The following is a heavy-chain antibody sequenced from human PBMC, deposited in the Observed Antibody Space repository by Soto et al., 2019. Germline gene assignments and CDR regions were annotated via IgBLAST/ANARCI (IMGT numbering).Heavy chain of an antibody. D-gene: IGHD3-22*01. V-gene: IGHV4-59*01. CDR1: GGSISSYY. Sequence: LSLTCTVSGGSISSYYWSWIRQPPGKGLEWIGYIYYSGSTNYKSSLKSRVTISVDTSKNQFSLKLSSVTAADTAVYYCARNNGRENYYDSSGYWYYFDYWGQGTLVTVSS. CDR2: IYYSGST. CDR3: ARNNGRENYYDSSGYWYYFDY. J-gene: IGHJ4*02.